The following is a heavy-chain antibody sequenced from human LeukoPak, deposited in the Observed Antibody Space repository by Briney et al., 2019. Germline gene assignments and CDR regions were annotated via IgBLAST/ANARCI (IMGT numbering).Heavy chain of an antibody. CDR3: ARDAPSGWYVSVLDY. CDR2: IKQDGSEK. CDR1: GFTFSSYW. V-gene: IGHV3-7*01. Sequence: GGSLRLSCAASGFTFSSYWMSWVRQAPGKGLEWVANIKQDGSEKYYVDSVKGRFTISRDNAKNSLYLQMNSLRAEDTAVYYCARDAPSGWYVSVLDYWGQGTLVTVSS. D-gene: IGHD6-19*01. J-gene: IGHJ4*02.